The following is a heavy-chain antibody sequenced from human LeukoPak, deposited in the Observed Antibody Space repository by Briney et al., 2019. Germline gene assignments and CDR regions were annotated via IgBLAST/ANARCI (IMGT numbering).Heavy chain of an antibody. Sequence: GASVKVSCKASGYTFTGYYMHWVRQAPGQGLEWMGWINPNSGDTNYAQKFQGRVTMTRDTSISTAQMELSRLRSDDTAVYYCAGHRIGAAGWYMDVWGKGTTVTVSS. CDR3: AGHRIGAAGWYMDV. D-gene: IGHD6-13*01. CDR2: INPNSGDT. V-gene: IGHV1-2*02. CDR1: GYTFTGYY. J-gene: IGHJ6*03.